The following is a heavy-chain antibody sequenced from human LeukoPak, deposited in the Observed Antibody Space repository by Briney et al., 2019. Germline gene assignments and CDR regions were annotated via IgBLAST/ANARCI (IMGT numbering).Heavy chain of an antibody. J-gene: IGHJ4*02. V-gene: IGHV4-38-2*02. D-gene: IGHD6-13*01. CDR3: ARQGYSSSWTFDY. CDR2: IYHSGST. CDR1: GYSISSGYY. Sequence: RTSETLSLTCTVSGYSISSGYYWGWIRQPPGKGLEWIGSIYHSGSTYYNPSLKSRVTISVDTSKNQFSLKLSSVTAADTAVYYCARQGYSSSWTFDYWGQGTLVTVSS.